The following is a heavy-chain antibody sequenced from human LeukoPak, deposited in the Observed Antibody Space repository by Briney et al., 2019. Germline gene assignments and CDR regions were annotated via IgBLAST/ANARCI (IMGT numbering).Heavy chain of an antibody. CDR3: AXXXLLWFGELFH. D-gene: IGHD3-10*01. J-gene: IGHJ4*02. CDR2: IIPILGIA. Sequence: ASVKVSCKASGGTFSSYAISWVRQAPGQGLEWMGRIIPILGIANYAQKFQGRVTITADKSTSTAYMELSSLRSEDTAVYYCAXXXLLWFGELFHWGQGTLVTVSS. V-gene: IGHV1-69*04. CDR1: GGTFSSYA.